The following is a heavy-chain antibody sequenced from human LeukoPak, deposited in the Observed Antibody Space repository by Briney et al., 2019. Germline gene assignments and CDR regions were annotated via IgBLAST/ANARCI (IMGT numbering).Heavy chain of an antibody. Sequence: GGSLRLSCTASGFIFSTYWMHWVRQAPGKGLVWVSRINSVGSSTNYADSVKGRFTISRDNSKNTLYLQMNSLRAEDTAVYYCARDKGVYYDFWSGGIDIWGQGTMVTVSS. J-gene: IGHJ3*02. D-gene: IGHD3-3*01. CDR2: INSVGSST. CDR3: ARDKGVYYDFWSGGIDI. CDR1: GFIFSTYW. V-gene: IGHV3-74*01.